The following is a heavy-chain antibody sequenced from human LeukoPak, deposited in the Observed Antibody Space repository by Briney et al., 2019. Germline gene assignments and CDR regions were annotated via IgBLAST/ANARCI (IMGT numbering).Heavy chain of an antibody. CDR2: TSVSSTTQ. Sequence: GGSLRLSCEASGFTFSSYEMNWVRQAPGKGLEWVSYTSVSSTTQQYADSVKGRFTISRDNAKNSLYLQMNSLRAEDTAVYYCARYNGVTQLDYWGQGTLVTVSS. V-gene: IGHV3-48*03. CDR1: GFTFSSYE. D-gene: IGHD1-14*01. CDR3: ARYNGVTQLDY. J-gene: IGHJ4*02.